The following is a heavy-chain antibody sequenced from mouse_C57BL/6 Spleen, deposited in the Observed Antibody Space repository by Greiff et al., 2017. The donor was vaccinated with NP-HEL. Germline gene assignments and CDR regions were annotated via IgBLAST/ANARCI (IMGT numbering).Heavy chain of an antibody. CDR1: GYAFSSYW. D-gene: IGHD2-3*01. CDR2: IYPGDGDT. J-gene: IGHJ3*01. CDR3: ARSDYDGYLRTH. Sequence: QVHVKQSGAELVKPGASVKISCKASGYAFSSYWMNWVKQRPGKGLEWIGQIYPGDGDTNYNGKFKGKATLTADKSSSTAYMQLRSLTSEDSAVYFCARSDYDGYLRTHWGQGTLVTVSA. V-gene: IGHV1-80*01.